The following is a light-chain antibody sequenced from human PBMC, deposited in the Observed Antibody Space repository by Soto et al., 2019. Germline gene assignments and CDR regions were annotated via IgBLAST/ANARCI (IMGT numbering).Light chain of an antibody. V-gene: IGKV3-20*01. Sequence: EIVLTQSPGSLSLSPGERATLSCRASQSVSSTFFAWYQLTPGQAPRLLIYGASNRATGIPDRFSGSGSGTDFTLTISRLEPEDFAVYYCQQYGSSAYTFGQGTKLEIK. CDR2: GAS. CDR3: QQYGSSAYT. J-gene: IGKJ2*01. CDR1: QSVSSTF.